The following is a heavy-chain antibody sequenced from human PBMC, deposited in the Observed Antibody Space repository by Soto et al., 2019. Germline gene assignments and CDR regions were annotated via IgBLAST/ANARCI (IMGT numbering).Heavy chain of an antibody. Sequence: EVQLVESGGGLVKPGGSLRLSCAASGFTFSSFTMNWVRQAPGKGLEWVSSIDTSSTYMYYADSVTGRFTISRDNAKKSVDLQIHSLSAEDTAVYYCARETGSYGWDDALMDVWGQGTTVTVSS. V-gene: IGHV3-21*02. J-gene: IGHJ6*02. CDR3: ARETGSYGWDDALMDV. D-gene: IGHD1-1*01. CDR2: IDTSSTYM. CDR1: GFTFSSFT.